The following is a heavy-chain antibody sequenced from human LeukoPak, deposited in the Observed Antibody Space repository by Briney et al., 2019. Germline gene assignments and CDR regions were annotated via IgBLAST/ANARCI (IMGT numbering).Heavy chain of an antibody. J-gene: IGHJ5*02. CDR1: GGSISSCY. Sequence: SETLSLTCTVSGGSISSCYWSWIRQPPGKGLEWIGYIYYSGSTNYNPSLKSRVTISVDTSKNQFSLKLSSVTAADTAVYYCARAESSGWYWFDPWGQGTLVTVSS. V-gene: IGHV4-59*01. D-gene: IGHD6-19*01. CDR3: ARAESSGWYWFDP. CDR2: IYYSGST.